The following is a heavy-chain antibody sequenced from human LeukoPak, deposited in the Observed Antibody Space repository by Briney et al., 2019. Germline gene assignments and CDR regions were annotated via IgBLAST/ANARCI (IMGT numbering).Heavy chain of an antibody. CDR3: ARTTEGGYSYGYFYYYYMDV. Sequence: SETLSLTCTVSGHSISSDYYWGWIRPPPGKELEWIGSSHHSGSTYYNPSLESRVTISVDTSKNQFSLKLSSVTAADTAVYYCARTTEGGYSYGYFYYYYMDVWGKGTTVTISS. CDR1: GHSISSDYY. V-gene: IGHV4-38-2*02. CDR2: SHHSGST. D-gene: IGHD5-18*01. J-gene: IGHJ6*03.